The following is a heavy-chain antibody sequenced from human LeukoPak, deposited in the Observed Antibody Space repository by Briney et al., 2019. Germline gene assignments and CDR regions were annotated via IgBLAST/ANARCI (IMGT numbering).Heavy chain of an antibody. Sequence: ASVKVSCKASGYTFTGYYMHWVRQAPGQGLEWMGWINPNSGGTNYAQKFQGRVTMTRDTSISTAYTELSRLRSDDTAVYYCARDFYSAVAGTWADYWGQGTLVTVSS. CDR1: GYTFTGYY. J-gene: IGHJ4*02. CDR3: ARDFYSAVAGTWADY. V-gene: IGHV1-2*02. D-gene: IGHD6-19*01. CDR2: INPNSGGT.